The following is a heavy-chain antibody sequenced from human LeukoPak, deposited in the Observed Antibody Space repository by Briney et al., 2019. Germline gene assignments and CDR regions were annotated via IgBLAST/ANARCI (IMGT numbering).Heavy chain of an antibody. CDR1: GYTFTSYD. D-gene: IGHD2-15*01. CDR2: ISAYNGNT. J-gene: IGHJ5*02. Sequence: ASVKVSCKASGYTFTSYDISWVRQAPGQGLEWMGWISAYNGNTNYAQKLQDRVTLTTDTSTSTPFMELRSLRTDDTAVDYCARVRYCSGGSCYTRFDPWGQGTLVTVSS. CDR3: ARVRYCSGGSCYTRFDP. V-gene: IGHV1-18*01.